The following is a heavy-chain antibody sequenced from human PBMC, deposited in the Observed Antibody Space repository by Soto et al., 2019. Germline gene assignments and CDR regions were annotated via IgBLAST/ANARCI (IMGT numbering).Heavy chain of an antibody. J-gene: IGHJ4*02. CDR1: GGSISSGDYY. CDR3: ARDGGYYDILTGYYNPSPFDY. CDR2: IYYSGST. D-gene: IGHD3-9*01. Sequence: QVQLQESGPGLVKPSQTLSLTCTVSGGSISSGDYYWSWIRQPPGKGLEWIGYIYYSGSTYYNPSLKSRITISADASKTQLSSKLSSVSAALTAVYYCARDGGYYDILTGYYNPSPFDYWGRGTLVTVSS. V-gene: IGHV4-30-4*01.